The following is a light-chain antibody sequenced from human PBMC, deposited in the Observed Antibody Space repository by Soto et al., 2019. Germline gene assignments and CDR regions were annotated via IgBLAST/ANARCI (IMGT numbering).Light chain of an antibody. CDR3: QQYNNWPPTWT. J-gene: IGKJ1*01. CDR2: GAS. CDR1: QSVSSN. V-gene: IGKV3-15*01. Sequence: THTPHSLSFSPRERATLSCRAIQSVSSNLAWYQQKPGQAPRLLIYGASTRATGIPARFSGSGSGTEFTLTISSLQSEDFAVYYCQQYNNWPPTWTFGQGTNVDIK.